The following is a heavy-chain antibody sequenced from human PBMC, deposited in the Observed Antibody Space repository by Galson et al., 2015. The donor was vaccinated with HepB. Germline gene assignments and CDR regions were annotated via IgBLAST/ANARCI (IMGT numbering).Heavy chain of an antibody. V-gene: IGHV3-30*18. J-gene: IGHJ4*02. CDR3: AKGRDYVWGSYRRNDY. D-gene: IGHD3-16*02. CDR2: ISYDGSNK. CDR1: GFTFSSYG. Sequence: SLRLSCAASGFTFSSYGMHWVRQAPGKGLEWVAVISYDGSNKYYADSVKGRFTISRDNSKNTLYLQMNSLRAEDTAVYYCAKGRDYVWGSYRRNDYWGQGTLVTVSS.